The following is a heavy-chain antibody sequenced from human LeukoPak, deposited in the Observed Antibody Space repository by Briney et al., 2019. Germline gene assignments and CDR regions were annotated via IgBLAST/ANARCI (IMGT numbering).Heavy chain of an antibody. J-gene: IGHJ4*02. CDR1: GFTFSNYA. CDR3: AKGLITMIVVVTPFDY. Sequence: GGSLRLSCAASGFTFSNYAMTWVRHAPGKGLEWFSGISGSGGSTHYADSVKGRFTISRDNSKNTLYLQMNSLRAAEDTAIYYCAKGLITMIVVVTPFDYWGQGTLVTVSS. D-gene: IGHD3-22*01. V-gene: IGHV3-23*01. CDR2: ISGSGGST.